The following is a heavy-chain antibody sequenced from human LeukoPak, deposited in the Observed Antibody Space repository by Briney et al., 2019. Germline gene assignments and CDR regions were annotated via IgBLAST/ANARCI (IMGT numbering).Heavy chain of an antibody. CDR2: ISTSGDIT. CDR3: ARNCTATNCYRY. D-gene: IGHD2-2*01. V-gene: IGHV3-23*01. Sequence: PGGSLRLSCAASGFXFSSYAMSWVRQAPWKGLEWVSAISTSGDITYYADSVKGRFTISRDNSKNTLYLQMSSLRVEDTAIYYCARNCTATNCYRYWGQGALVTVSS. CDR1: GFXFSSYA. J-gene: IGHJ4*02.